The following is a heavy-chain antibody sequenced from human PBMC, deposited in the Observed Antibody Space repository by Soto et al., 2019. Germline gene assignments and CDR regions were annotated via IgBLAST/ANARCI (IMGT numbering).Heavy chain of an antibody. CDR2: IYYSGST. CDR1: GGSISSGDYY. CDR3: ARDREGCISTSCYAYYYYGMDV. J-gene: IGHJ6*02. V-gene: IGHV4-30-4*01. Sequence: TLSLTCTVSGGSISSGDYYWSWIRQPPGKGLEWIGYIYYSGSTYYNPSLKSRVTISVDTSKNQFSLKLSSVTAADTAVYYCARDREGCISTSCYAYYYYGMDVWGQGTTVTVSS. D-gene: IGHD2-2*01.